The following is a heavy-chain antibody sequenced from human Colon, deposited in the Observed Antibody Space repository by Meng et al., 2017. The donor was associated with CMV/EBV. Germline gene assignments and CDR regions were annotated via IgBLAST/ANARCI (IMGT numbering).Heavy chain of an antibody. D-gene: IGHD6-13*01. V-gene: IGHV3-23*01. CDR1: GFTFSNYA. Sequence: GESLKISCTGSGFTFSNYAMTWVRQVPGKGLEWVSGISGGNTYYADSVKGRFTISRDNSKNTLYLQMNSLRVDDTAVYYCAREEGYTRPHYFDYWGQGTLVTVSS. CDR2: ISGGNT. J-gene: IGHJ4*02. CDR3: AREEGYTRPHYFDY.